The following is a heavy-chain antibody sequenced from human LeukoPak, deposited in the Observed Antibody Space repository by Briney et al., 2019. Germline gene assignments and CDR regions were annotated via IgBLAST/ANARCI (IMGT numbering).Heavy chain of an antibody. CDR1: GGSISSSSYY. D-gene: IGHD6-19*01. CDR2: IYYSGST. Sequence: PSETLSLTXTVSGGSISSSSYYWGWIRQPPGKGLEWIGSIYYSGSTYYNPSLKSRVTISVDTSKNQFSLKLSSVTAADTAVYYCARKGRLRAVAGTGVDYWGQGTLVTVSS. J-gene: IGHJ4*02. V-gene: IGHV4-39*01. CDR3: ARKGRLRAVAGTGVDY.